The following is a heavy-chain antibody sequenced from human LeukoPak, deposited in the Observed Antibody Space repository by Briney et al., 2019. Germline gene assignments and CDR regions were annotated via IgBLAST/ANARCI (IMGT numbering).Heavy chain of an antibody. CDR2: ISGSGGST. V-gene: IGHV3-23*01. CDR3: AKAHYYDSSGYSDY. D-gene: IGHD3-22*01. CDR1: GFTFSSYA. J-gene: IGHJ4*02. Sequence: GGSLRLSCAASGFTFSSYAMSWVRQAPGKGLEWVAAISGSGGSTYYADSVKGRFTISRDNSKNTLYLQMNSLRAEDTAVYYCAKAHYYDSSGYSDYWGQGTLVTVSS.